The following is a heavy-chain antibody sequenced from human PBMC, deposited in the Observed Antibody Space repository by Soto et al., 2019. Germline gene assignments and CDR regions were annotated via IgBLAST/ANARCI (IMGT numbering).Heavy chain of an antibody. CDR1: GGYISSYY. Sequence: SVTQSLTYTVSGGYISSYYWSWIRRTPGKGLEWIGYIYYSGSTNYNPSLKSRVTISVDTSKNQFSLKLSSVTVADTATYYCAREVKSAAASDAFDIWVQGTVVTVSS. CDR3: AREVKSAAASDAFDI. CDR2: IYYSGST. J-gene: IGHJ3*02. V-gene: IGHV4-59*12. D-gene: IGHD2-15*01.